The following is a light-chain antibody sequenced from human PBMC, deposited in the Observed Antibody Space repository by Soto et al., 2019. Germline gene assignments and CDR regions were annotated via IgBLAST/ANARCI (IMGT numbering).Light chain of an antibody. CDR2: ENN. J-gene: IGLJ1*01. Sequence: QSVLTQPPSVSEAPGQRVTISCTGSSSNIGAGYEAHWYQQVPGTAPKLLIYENNNRPSGVPDRFSGSKSGTSASLAITELQAEDEAEYHCQSHDSTLSGYVFGTGTKLTVL. CDR1: SSNIGAGYE. V-gene: IGLV1-40*01. CDR3: QSHDSTLSGYV.